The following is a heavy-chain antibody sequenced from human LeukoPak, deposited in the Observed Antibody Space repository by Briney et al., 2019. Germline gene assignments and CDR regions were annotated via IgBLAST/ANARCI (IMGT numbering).Heavy chain of an antibody. CDR3: ARSYDYGDSLDY. CDR1: GYTFTSYY. Sequence: ASVKVSCKTSGYTFTSYYIHWVRQAPGQGLEWMGTINPSGGSTSYAQRFQGGVAMTRDTSTSTVYMELSSLRSDDTAIYYCARSYDYGDSLDYWGQGTLVTVSS. CDR2: INPSGGST. J-gene: IGHJ4*02. D-gene: IGHD4-17*01. V-gene: IGHV1-46*01.